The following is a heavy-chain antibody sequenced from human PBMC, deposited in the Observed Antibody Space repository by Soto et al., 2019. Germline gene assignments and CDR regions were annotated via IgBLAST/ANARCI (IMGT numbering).Heavy chain of an antibody. J-gene: IGHJ4*02. CDR3: ARTPWDGYTGYYFDY. Sequence: QVQLQESGPGLVKPSGTLSLTCAVSGGSISSSNWWSWVRQPPGEGLEWIGEIYNSGSTNNNPSLKSRVTISVDKSKNQFSLKLISVTAADTAVYSCARTPWDGYTGYYFDYWGQGTLVTVSS. V-gene: IGHV4-4*02. CDR1: GGSISSSNW. CDR2: IYNSGST. D-gene: IGHD5-18*01.